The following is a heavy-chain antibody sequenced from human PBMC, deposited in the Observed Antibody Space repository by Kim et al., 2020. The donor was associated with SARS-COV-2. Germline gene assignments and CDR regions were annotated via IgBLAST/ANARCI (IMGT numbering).Heavy chain of an antibody. J-gene: IGHJ6*02. Sequence: GGSLRLSCAASGFTFSSYSMNWVRQAPGKGLEWVSYISSSSSTIYYADSVKGRFTISRDNAKNSLYLQMNSLRDEDTAVYYCARGYCSGGSCPDLSGMDVWGQGTTVTVSS. CDR2: ISSSSSTI. CDR3: ARGYCSGGSCPDLSGMDV. CDR1: GFTFSSYS. D-gene: IGHD2-15*01. V-gene: IGHV3-48*02.